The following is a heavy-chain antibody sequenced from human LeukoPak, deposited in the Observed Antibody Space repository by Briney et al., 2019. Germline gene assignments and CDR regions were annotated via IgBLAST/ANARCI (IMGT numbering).Heavy chain of an antibody. CDR1: GGSISSYY. V-gene: IGHV4-59*01. D-gene: IGHD3-22*01. CDR2: IYYSGST. CDR3: ARDHYYDSSGYYPGAFDI. Sequence: PSETLSLTCTVSGGSISSYYWSWIRQPPGKGLEWIGYIYYSGSTNYNPSLKSRVTISVDTSKNQFSLKLSSVTAADTAVYYCARDHYYDSSGYYPGAFDIWGQGTMVTVSS. J-gene: IGHJ3*02.